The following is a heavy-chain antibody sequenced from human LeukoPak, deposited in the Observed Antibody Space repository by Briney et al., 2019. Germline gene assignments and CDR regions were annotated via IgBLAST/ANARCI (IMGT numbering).Heavy chain of an antibody. CDR1: GFTFSSYS. V-gene: IGHV3-30*03. CDR3: ARQNGLIRIAAAGLDC. Sequence: GGSLRLSCAASGFTFSSYSMNWVRQAPGKGLEWVVVISYDGSYKNSANSVKGRFTISRDNSKNTLYLQMDSLRAEDTAVYYCARQNGLIRIAAAGLDCWGQGTLVTVSS. CDR2: ISYDGSYK. J-gene: IGHJ4*02. D-gene: IGHD6-13*01.